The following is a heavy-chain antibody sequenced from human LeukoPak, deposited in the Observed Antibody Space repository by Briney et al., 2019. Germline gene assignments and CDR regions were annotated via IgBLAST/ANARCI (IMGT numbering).Heavy chain of an antibody. Sequence: PGGSLRLSCAASGFTFSSYSMNWVRQAPGKGLEWVSYISSSSTIYYADSVKGRFTISRDNAKNSLYLQMNSLRAEDTALYYCAKDTYGSGSYYNHWGQGTLVTVSS. V-gene: IGHV3-48*04. D-gene: IGHD3-10*01. CDR2: ISSSSTI. J-gene: IGHJ5*02. CDR1: GFTFSSYS. CDR3: AKDTYGSGSYYNH.